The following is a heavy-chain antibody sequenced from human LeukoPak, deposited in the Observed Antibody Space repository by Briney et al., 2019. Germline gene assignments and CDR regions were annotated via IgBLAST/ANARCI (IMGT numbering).Heavy chain of an antibody. CDR3: ARGGQRVATISDY. V-gene: IGHV4-59*01. CDR1: GGSISTYY. CDR2: IYYSGST. Sequence: SETLSLTCTVSGGSISTYYGNWIRHPPGKGLEWIGYIYYSGSTNYNPSLKSRVTISLDTSKNQFSLKLSSVTAADTAVYYCARGGQRVATISDYWGQGTLVTVSS. D-gene: IGHD5-12*01. J-gene: IGHJ4*02.